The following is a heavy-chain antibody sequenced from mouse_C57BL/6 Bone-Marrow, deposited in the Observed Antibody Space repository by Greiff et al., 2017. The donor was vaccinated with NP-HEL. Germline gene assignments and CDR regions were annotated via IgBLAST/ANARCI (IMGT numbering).Heavy chain of an antibody. V-gene: IGHV14-3*01. CDR2: IDPANGNT. CDR3: APLIYYYGSSYGSYAMDY. D-gene: IGHD1-1*01. J-gene: IGHJ4*01. CDR1: GFNIKNTY. Sequence: VQLQQSVAELVRPGASVKLSCTASGFNIKNTYMHWVKQRPEQGLEWIGRIDPANGNTKYAPKFQGKATITADTSSNTAYLQLSSLTSEDTAIYYCAPLIYYYGSSYGSYAMDYWGQGTSVTVSS.